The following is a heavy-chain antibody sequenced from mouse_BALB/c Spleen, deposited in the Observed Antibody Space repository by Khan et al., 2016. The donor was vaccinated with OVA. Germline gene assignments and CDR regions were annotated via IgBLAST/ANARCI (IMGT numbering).Heavy chain of an antibody. J-gene: IGHJ2*01. D-gene: IGHD2-3*01. V-gene: IGHV5-6-3*01. CDR1: GFTFNNYG. CDR3: AKDGYYVTYFDY. Sequence: EVELVESGGGLVQPGGSLKLSCAASGFTFNNYGMSWVRQTPDKRLELVATINSNGGSTYFPDSVKGRFTISRDNGKNTLYLQMSSRKSEDTAMYYCAKDGYYVTYFDYWGQGTTLTVSS. CDR2: INSNGGST.